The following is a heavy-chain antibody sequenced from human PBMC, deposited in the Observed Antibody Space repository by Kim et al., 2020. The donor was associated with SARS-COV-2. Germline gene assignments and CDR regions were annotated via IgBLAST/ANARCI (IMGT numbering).Heavy chain of an antibody. Sequence: GGSLRLSCAASGFTWGSYSMNWVRQAPGKGLEWVSYISSSSSTIYYADSVKGRFTIFRDNAKNLLYLQMHSLRVEDTAVYYCARDGSWGQGTLVTVSS. CDR3: ARDGS. J-gene: IGHJ5*02. CDR2: ISSSSSTI. V-gene: IGHV3-48*04. CDR1: GFTWGSYS.